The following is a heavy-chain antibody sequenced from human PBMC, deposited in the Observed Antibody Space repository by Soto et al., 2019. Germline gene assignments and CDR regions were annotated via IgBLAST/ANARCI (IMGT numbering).Heavy chain of an antibody. CDR1: GGSISSYN. CDR3: ARSPTYYYDSSGYVYWYFDL. CDR2: IYYSGST. J-gene: IGHJ2*01. V-gene: IGHV4-59*01. D-gene: IGHD3-22*01. Sequence: SETLSLTCTVSGGSISSYNWSWIRQPPGKGLEWIGYIYYSGSTNYNPSLKSRVTISVDTSKNQFSLKLSSVTAADTAVYYCARSPTYYYDSSGYVYWYFDLWGRGTLVTVSS.